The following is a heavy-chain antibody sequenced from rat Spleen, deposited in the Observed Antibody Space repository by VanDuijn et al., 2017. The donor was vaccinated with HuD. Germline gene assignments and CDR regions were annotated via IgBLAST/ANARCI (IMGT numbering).Heavy chain of an antibody. CDR2: INKDSSTI. CDR1: GFNFNDHW. CDR3: ARGPNYGGYPDYLDY. Sequence: EVKLVESGGGLVQPGRSLKLSCSASGFNFNDHWMGWVRQAPGKGLEWIGHINKDSSTINYIASLKDKFTISRDNAQNTLYLQMSKLGSEDTAIYHCARGPNYGGYPDYLDYWGQGFMVTVSS. D-gene: IGHD1-11*01. J-gene: IGHJ2*01. V-gene: IGHV4-2*01.